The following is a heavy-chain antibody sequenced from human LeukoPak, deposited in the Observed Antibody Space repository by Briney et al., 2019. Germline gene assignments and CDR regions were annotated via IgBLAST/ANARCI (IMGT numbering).Heavy chain of an antibody. CDR3: AKAYDSSGYAPFS. D-gene: IGHD3-22*01. CDR1: GFTFDDYA. CDR2: ISWNSGSI. Sequence: GGSLRLSCAASGFTFDDYAMHWVRQAPGKGLEWVSGISWNSGSIVYADSVKGRFTISRDNAKNSLYLQMNSLRAEDTALYYCAKAYDSSGYAPFSWGQGTLVTVSS. V-gene: IGHV3-9*01. J-gene: IGHJ4*02.